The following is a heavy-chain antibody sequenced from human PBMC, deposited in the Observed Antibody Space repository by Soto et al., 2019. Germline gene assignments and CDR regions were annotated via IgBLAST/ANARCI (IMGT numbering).Heavy chain of an antibody. V-gene: IGHV3-53*01. CDR2: IYGGGTT. J-gene: IGHJ4*02. Sequence: EVQLVESGGGVIQPGGSMRLSCAASGFTVSSKYMTWVRQAPGKGLEWVSVIYGGGTTYYADSVKGRFTISRDNSKNTLYLQMNSLRAEDTAVYYCVQTTGWPGCDFWGQGTLVTVSS. CDR1: GFTVSSKY. D-gene: IGHD6-19*01. CDR3: VQTTGWPGCDF.